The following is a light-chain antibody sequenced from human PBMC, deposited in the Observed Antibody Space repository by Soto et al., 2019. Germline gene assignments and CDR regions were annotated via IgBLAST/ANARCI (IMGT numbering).Light chain of an antibody. Sequence: EIVLTQSPGTLSLSPVQRATLSCRASQSVSSSYLAWYQQKPGQAPMLLIYGASRRATGIPDRFSGSGSGTDFTLTISRLEPEDFAVYYCQQYGSSPWTFGQGTKVDIK. V-gene: IGKV3-20*01. CDR1: QSVSSSY. CDR2: GAS. CDR3: QQYGSSPWT. J-gene: IGKJ1*01.